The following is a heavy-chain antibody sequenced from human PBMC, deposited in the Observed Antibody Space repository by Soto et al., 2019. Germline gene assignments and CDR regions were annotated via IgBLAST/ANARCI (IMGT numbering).Heavy chain of an antibody. CDR2: IYWNDDK. Sequence: SGPTQVNPTQTLTLTCTFSGFSLSTSGVGVGWIRQPPGKALEWLALIYWNDDKRYSPSLKSRLTITKDTSKNQVVLTMTNMDPVDTATYYCAHPADSSGYYLNEYFQHWGQGTLVTVSS. CDR1: GFSLSTSGVG. J-gene: IGHJ1*01. V-gene: IGHV2-5*01. CDR3: AHPADSSGYYLNEYFQH. D-gene: IGHD3-22*01.